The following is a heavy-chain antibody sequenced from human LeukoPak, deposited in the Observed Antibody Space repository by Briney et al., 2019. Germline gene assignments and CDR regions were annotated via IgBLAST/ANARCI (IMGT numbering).Heavy chain of an antibody. CDR1: GFTFSSYE. D-gene: IGHD4-23*01. V-gene: IGHV3-48*03. Sequence: PGGSLRLSCAASGFTFSSYEMNWVRQAPGKGVEWVSYISSSGSTIYYADSVKGRFTISRDNAKNSLYLQMNSLRAEDTAVYYCARDKLLGYGGFDYWGQGTLVTVSS. J-gene: IGHJ4*02. CDR3: ARDKLLGYGGFDY. CDR2: ISSSGSTI.